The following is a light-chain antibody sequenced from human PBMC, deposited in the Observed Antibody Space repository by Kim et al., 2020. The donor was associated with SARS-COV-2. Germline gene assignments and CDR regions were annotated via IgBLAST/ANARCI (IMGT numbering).Light chain of an antibody. CDR1: SSDVGSYDL. CDR2: GVN. CDR3: CSYTDINTWV. Sequence: QSALTQPASVSGSPGQSITISCAGTSSDVGSYDLVSWYQQHPGKAPKLIIFGVNKRPSGVSNRFSASKSVNTASLAISGLQADDEADYYCCSYTDINTWVFGAGTQLTVL. J-gene: IGLJ3*02. V-gene: IGLV2-23*02.